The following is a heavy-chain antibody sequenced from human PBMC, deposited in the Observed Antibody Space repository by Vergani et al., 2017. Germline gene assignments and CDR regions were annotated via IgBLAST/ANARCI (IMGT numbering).Heavy chain of an antibody. J-gene: IGHJ6*02. CDR1: GGTFSSYA. Sequence: QVQLVQSGAEVKKPGSSVKVSCKASGGTFSSYAISWVRQAPGQGLEWMGRINPNSGGTNYAQKFQGRVTMTRDTSISTAYMELSRLRSDDTVVYYCAGGGYDYVWGSYRNISYYYYGMDVWGQGTTVTVSS. V-gene: IGHV1-2*05. CDR2: INPNSGGT. CDR3: AGGGYDYVWGSYRNISYYYYGMDV. D-gene: IGHD3-16*02.